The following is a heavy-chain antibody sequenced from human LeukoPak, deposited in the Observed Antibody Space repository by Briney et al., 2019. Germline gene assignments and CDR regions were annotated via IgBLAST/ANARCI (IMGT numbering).Heavy chain of an antibody. CDR3: ARSPMVRGVLNWFDP. Sequence: GRSLRLSCAASGFTFSDYYMSWIRQAPGKGLEWVSYISGSSSYTNYADSVKGRFTISRDNAKNSLYLQMNSLRAEDTAVYYCARSPMVRGVLNWFDPWGQGTLVTVSS. J-gene: IGHJ5*02. CDR1: GFTFSDYY. D-gene: IGHD3-10*01. V-gene: IGHV3-11*03. CDR2: ISGSSSYT.